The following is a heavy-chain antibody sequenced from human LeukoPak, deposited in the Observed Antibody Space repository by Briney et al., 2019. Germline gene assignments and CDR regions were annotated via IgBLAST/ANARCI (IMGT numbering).Heavy chain of an antibody. J-gene: IGHJ4*02. D-gene: IGHD6-19*01. CDR1: GFTFSSYA. CDR3: ARDVYSSGWYYFDY. V-gene: IGHV3-30*04. CDR2: ISYDGSNK. Sequence: GRSLRLSCAASGFTFSSYAMHWVRQAPGKGLEWVAVISYDGSNKYYADSVKGRFTISRDNSKNTLYLQMNSLRAEDTAVYYCARDVYSSGWYYFDYWGQGILVTVSS.